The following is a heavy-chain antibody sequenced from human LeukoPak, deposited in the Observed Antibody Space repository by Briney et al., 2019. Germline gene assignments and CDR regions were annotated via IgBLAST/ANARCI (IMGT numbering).Heavy chain of an antibody. CDR2: IYSDGVTI. CDR3: ARLAGETSADD. Sequence: PGGPLRLSCAASGFSFSSSWMHWVRQAPGKGLMWVARIYSDGVTISYADFEWGRFTISRDNDKNTLYLQMDSLRVEDTAVYYCARLAGETSADDWGQGVLVTVSS. CDR1: GFSFSSSW. V-gene: IGHV3-74*01. J-gene: IGHJ4*02. D-gene: IGHD3-16*01.